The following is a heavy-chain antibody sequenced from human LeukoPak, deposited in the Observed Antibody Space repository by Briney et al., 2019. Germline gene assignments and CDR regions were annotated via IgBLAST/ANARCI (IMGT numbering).Heavy chain of an antibody. Sequence: LGTLSLTCSVSGSFIASRNWGGWIRQPPGKGLEWIGYIYYTGSIYYNPSLKSRVTLSVDRSKIQFSLRMSSVTAVDTAVEYCSSGGVVRPHEPSGQGTLGTAS. CDR3: SSGGVVRPHEP. CDR1: GSFIASRNW. D-gene: IGHD3-10*01. J-gene: IGHJ5*02. CDR2: IYYTGSI. V-gene: IGHV4-28*05.